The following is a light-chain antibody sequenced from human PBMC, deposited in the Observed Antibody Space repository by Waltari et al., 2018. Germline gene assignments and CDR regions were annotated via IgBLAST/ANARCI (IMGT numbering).Light chain of an antibody. CDR2: GAS. Sequence: EIVMTQSPASLSLSPGERVTPSCRASQSVTTNLAWYQQKPGQAPRLLIYGASTRAAGIPARFSGSGSGTEFTLTISGLQSEDFGSYYCQQYNDWPPWTFGQGTKVEIK. V-gene: IGKV3-15*01. J-gene: IGKJ1*01. CDR1: QSVTTN. CDR3: QQYNDWPPWT.